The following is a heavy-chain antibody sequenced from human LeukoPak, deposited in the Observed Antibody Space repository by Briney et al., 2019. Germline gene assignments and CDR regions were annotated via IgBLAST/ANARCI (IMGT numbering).Heavy chain of an antibody. Sequence: PSETLSLTCTVSGGSISSSSYYWGWIRQPPGKGLEWIGSIYYSGSTYYNPSLKSRVTISVDTSKNQFSLKLSSVTAADTAVYYCARENYGDYVGYWGQGTLVTVSS. D-gene: IGHD4-17*01. V-gene: IGHV4-39*07. CDR2: IYYSGST. J-gene: IGHJ4*02. CDR3: ARENYGDYVGY. CDR1: GGSISSSSYY.